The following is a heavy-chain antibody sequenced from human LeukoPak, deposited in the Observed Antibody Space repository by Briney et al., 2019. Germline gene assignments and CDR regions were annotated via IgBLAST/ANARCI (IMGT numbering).Heavy chain of an antibody. J-gene: IGHJ3*02. V-gene: IGHV1-8*03. Sequence: ASVKVSCKASGYTFTGYSINWVRQAPGQGLEWMGGINPNIGAKNKHQKFQRRVTITRNTSIRTAYMELSSLRSEDTAVYYCARGSDAFDIWGQGTMVTVRS. CDR1: GYTFTGYS. CDR3: ARGSDAFDI. CDR2: INPNIGAK.